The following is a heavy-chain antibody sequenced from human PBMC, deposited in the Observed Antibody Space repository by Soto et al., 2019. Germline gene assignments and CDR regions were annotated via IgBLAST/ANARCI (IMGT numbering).Heavy chain of an antibody. CDR2: IDWDDDK. V-gene: IGHV2-70*12. J-gene: IGHJ6*02. CDR3: ARLEGLLGYSYYGMDV. D-gene: IGHD3-3*01. Sequence: SGPTLVNPTQTLTLTCTFSGFSLSTSGMCVSWIRQPPGKALEWLALIDWDDDKYYSTSLKTRLTISKDTSKNQVVLTMTNMDLVDTATYYCARLEGLLGYSYYGMDVWGQGTTVTVSS. CDR1: GFSLSTSGMC.